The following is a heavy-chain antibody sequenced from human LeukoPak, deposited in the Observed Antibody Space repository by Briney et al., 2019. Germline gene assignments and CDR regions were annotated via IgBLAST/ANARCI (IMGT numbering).Heavy chain of an antibody. V-gene: IGHV1-18*01. J-gene: IGHJ1*01. Sequence: ASVKLSCKASGYSFATYGITWVRQAPGQGLEWMGWITAYNGDTKYAQKFPGRLTMTTDTSTSTANMELKSLRSDDTAVYYCAKDQGWCSGGTCYPQHWGQGTLVTVSS. D-gene: IGHD2-15*01. CDR3: AKDQGWCSGGTCYPQH. CDR1: GYSFATYG. CDR2: ITAYNGDT.